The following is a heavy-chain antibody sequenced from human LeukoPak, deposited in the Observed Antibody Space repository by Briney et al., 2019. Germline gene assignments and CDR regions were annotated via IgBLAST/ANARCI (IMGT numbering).Heavy chain of an antibody. J-gene: IGHJ4*02. CDR3: AKDRPNYYDTSGHYYRRNGDC. Sequence: PGGSLRLSCAASGFTFSIYAMSWVRQAPGKGLEWVSSITSSGAGTYYPDSVKGRFTISRDNSENTLYLQMNSLRAEDTAVYYCAKDRPNYYDTSGHYYRRNGDCWGQGTLVTVSS. CDR2: ITSSGAGT. D-gene: IGHD3-22*01. CDR1: GFTFSIYA. V-gene: IGHV3-23*01.